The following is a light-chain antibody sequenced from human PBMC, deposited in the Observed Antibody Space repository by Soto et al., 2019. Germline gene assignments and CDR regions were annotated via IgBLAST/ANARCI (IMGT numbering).Light chain of an antibody. CDR2: DAS. CDR3: QQYNNWPPWT. V-gene: IGKV3-15*01. CDR1: QSLTNN. Sequence: EIVLTQSPGTLSLSPGERATLSCRSSQSLTNNYFAWYQQKPGRALRLLIYDASTRATGIPSRFTASGSGTVFTLTISSLQSEDFAVYYCQQYNNWPPWTFGQGTKVDIK. J-gene: IGKJ1*01.